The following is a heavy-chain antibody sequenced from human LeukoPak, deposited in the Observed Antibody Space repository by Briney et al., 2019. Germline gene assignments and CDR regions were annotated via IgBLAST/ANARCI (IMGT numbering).Heavy chain of an antibody. V-gene: IGHV1-2*02. J-gene: IGHJ4*02. CDR1: GYTFTGYY. D-gene: IGHD2-21*01. CDR3: ARVENCGGDCSVFDY. CDR2: INPNSGGT. Sequence: ASVKVSCKASGYTFTGYYMHWVRQAPGQGLEWMGWINPNSGGTNYAQKLQGRVTMTTDTSTSTAYMELRSLRSDDTAVYYCARVENCGGDCSVFDYWGQGTLATVSS.